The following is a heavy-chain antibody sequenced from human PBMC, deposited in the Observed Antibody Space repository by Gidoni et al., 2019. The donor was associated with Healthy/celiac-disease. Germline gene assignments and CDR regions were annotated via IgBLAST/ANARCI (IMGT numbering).Heavy chain of an antibody. Sequence: QVQLVQSGAEVKKPGASVKVSCKASGYTFTSYGISWVRQAPGQGLEWMGWISAYNGNTNYAQKLQGRVTMTTDTSTSTAYMELRSLRSDDTAVYYCARDSPIPYGSGSRNNWFDPWGQGTLVTVSS. CDR3: ARDSPIPYGSGSRNNWFDP. CDR1: GYTFTSYG. V-gene: IGHV1-18*01. CDR2: ISAYNGNT. J-gene: IGHJ5*02. D-gene: IGHD3-10*01.